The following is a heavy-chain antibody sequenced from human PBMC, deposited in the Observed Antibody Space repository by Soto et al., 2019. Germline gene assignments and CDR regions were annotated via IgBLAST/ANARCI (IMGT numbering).Heavy chain of an antibody. D-gene: IGHD6-6*01. V-gene: IGHV4-4*02. CDR1: VGSSSSSNW. J-gene: IGHJ6*02. CDR3: ARDPVSSSKSYYYYYYGMDV. Sequence: PSETLSLTCAVSVGSSSSSNWWSCVRQPPGKGLEWIGEIYHSWSTNYNPSLKSRVTISVDKSKNQFSLKLSSVTAADTAVYYCARDPVSSSKSYYYYYYGMDVWGQGTTVTVSS. CDR2: IYHSWST.